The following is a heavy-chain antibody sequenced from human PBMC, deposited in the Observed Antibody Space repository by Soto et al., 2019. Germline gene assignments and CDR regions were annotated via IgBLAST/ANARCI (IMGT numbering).Heavy chain of an antibody. CDR1: GFIFSDHY. CDR2: ARNKANSYSI. Sequence: PGGSLRLSCAASGFIFSDHYMDWVRQSPGKGLEWVGRARNKANSYSIDYAAAVKGRFTIARDESTNSLYLQMDSLKSADTAVYYCVRSTYGGVDYWGQGVLVTVSS. CDR3: VRSTYGGVDY. V-gene: IGHV3-72*01. J-gene: IGHJ4*02. D-gene: IGHD3-10*01.